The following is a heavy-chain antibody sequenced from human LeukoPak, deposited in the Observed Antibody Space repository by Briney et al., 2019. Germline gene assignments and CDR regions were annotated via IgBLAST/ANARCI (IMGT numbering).Heavy chain of an antibody. CDR3: ARSARHCNNGVCFTDYYIDL. CDR1: GYTLRSYG. V-gene: IGHV1-18*01. D-gene: IGHD2-8*01. J-gene: IGHJ6*03. CDR2: ISAYNGNT. Sequence: ASVKVSCKASGYTLRSYGISWVRQAPGQGLEWMGWISAYNGNTNYAQKLQGRVTMTTDTSTSTAYMEMSSLTSDDTAVYYCARSARHCNNGVCFTDYYIDLWGKGTTVIVSS.